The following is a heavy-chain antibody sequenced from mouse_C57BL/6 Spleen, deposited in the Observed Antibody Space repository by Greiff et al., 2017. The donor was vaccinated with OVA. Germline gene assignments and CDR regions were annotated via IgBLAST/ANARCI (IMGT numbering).Heavy chain of an antibody. Sequence: QVQLKQPGAELVKPGASVKMSCKASGYTFTSYWITWVKQRPGQGLEWIGDIYPGSGSTNYNEKFKSKATLTVDTSSSTAYMQLSSLTSEDSAVYYCARGDYDYDVDAMDYWGQGTSVTVSS. V-gene: IGHV1-55*01. CDR1: GYTFTSYW. J-gene: IGHJ4*01. D-gene: IGHD2-4*01. CDR3: ARGDYDYDVDAMDY. CDR2: IYPGSGST.